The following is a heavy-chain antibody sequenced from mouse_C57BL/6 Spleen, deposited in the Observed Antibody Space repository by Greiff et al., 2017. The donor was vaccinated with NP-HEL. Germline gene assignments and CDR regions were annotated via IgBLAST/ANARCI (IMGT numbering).Heavy chain of an antibody. CDR3: ARPAQATRFAY. CDR1: GYTFTSYG. Sequence: VQLVESGAELARPGASVKLSCKASGYTFTSYGISWVKQRTGQGLEWIGEIYPRSGNTYYNEKFKGKATLTADKSSSTAYMELRSLTSEDSAVYFCARPAQATRFAYWGQGTLVTVSA. J-gene: IGHJ3*01. V-gene: IGHV1-81*01. CDR2: IYPRSGNT. D-gene: IGHD3-2*02.